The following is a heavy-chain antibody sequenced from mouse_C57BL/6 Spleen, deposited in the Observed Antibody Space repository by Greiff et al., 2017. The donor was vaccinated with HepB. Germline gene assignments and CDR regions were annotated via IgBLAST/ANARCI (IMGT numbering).Heavy chain of an antibody. D-gene: IGHD1-1*01. CDR1: GFTFSDYG. CDR2: ISSGSSTI. J-gene: IGHJ4*01. V-gene: IGHV5-17*01. CDR3: ARRRIYYGSSDYAMDY. Sequence: EVQLVESGGGLVKPGGSLKLSCAASGFTFSDYGMHWVRQAPEKGLEWVAYISSGSSTIYYADTVKGRFTISRDNAKNTLFLQMTSLRSEDTAMYYCARRRIYYGSSDYAMDYWGQGTSVTVSS.